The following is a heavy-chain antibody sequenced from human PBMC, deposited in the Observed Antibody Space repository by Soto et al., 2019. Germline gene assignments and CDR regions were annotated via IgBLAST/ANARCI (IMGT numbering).Heavy chain of an antibody. CDR2: IIPIFGTA. V-gene: IGHV1-69*13. D-gene: IGHD6-6*01. CDR1: GGTFSSYA. J-gene: IGHJ1*01. Sequence: ASVKVSCKASGGTFSSYAISWVRQAPGQGLEWMGGIIPIFGTANYAQKFQGRVTITADESTSTAYMELSSLRSEDTAVYYCARDLGNPPTYSSSAEYFQHWGQGTLVTVSS. CDR3: ARDLGNPPTYSSSAEYFQH.